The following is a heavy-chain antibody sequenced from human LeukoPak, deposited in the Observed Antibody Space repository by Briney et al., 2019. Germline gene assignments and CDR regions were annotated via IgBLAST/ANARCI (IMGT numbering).Heavy chain of an antibody. CDR3: ARVGAAAGTNYFDY. D-gene: IGHD6-13*01. CDR1: GFTVSSNY. J-gene: IGHJ4*02. V-gene: IGHV3-66*01. Sequence: GGSLRLSCAASGFTVSSNYMSWVRQAPGKGLEWVSVIYSGGSTYYADSVKGRFTISRDNSKNTLYLQMGNLRAEDMAVYFCARVGAAAGTNYFDYWGQGTLVTVSS. CDR2: IYSGGST.